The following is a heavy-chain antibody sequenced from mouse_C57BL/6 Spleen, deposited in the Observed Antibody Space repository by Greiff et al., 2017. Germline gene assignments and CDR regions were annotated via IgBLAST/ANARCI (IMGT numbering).Heavy chain of an antibody. CDR1: GYTFTDYE. J-gene: IGHJ4*01. V-gene: IGHV1-15*01. CDR2: IDPETGGT. CDR3: TRKGGLALDY. Sequence: QVQLKQSGAELVRPGASVTLSCKASGYTFTDYEMHWVKQTPVHGLEWIGAIDPETGGTAYNQKFKGKAILTADKSSSTAYMELRSLTSEDSAVYYCTRKGGLALDYWGQGTSVTVSS.